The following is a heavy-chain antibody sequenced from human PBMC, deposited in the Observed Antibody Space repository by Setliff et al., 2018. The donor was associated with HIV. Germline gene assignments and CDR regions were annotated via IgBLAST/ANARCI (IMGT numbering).Heavy chain of an antibody. CDR1: GGSITSDSFY. CDR2: IYYRGDT. CDR3: ARQPTFDSSGSLSY. J-gene: IGHJ4*02. D-gene: IGHD3-22*01. V-gene: IGHV4-39*01. Sequence: SETLSLTCTVSGGSITSDSFYWGWIRQPPGKGLEWIGSIYYRGDTYYNPSLKSRVTTSVDTIKNQFFLKLSSLTAADTAVYYCARQPTFDSSGSLSYWGQGILVTVS.